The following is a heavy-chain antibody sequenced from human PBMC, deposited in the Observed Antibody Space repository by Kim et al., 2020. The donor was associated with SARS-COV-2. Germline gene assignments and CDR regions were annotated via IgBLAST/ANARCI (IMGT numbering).Heavy chain of an antibody. D-gene: IGHD1-1*01. CDR2: ISWNSGSI. V-gene: IGHV3-9*01. CDR1: GFTFDDYA. J-gene: IGHJ3*02. CDR3: AKDRYWNDGYDAFDI. Sequence: GGSLRLSCAASGFTFDDYAMHWVRQAPGKGLEWVSGISWNSGSIGYADSVKGRFTISRDNAKNSLYLQMNSLRAEDTALYYCAKDRYWNDGYDAFDIWGQGTMVTVSS.